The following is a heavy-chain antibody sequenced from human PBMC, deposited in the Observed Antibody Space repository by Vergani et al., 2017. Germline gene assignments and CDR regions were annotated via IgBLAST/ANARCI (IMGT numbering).Heavy chain of an antibody. V-gene: IGHV4-59*02. D-gene: IGHD1-1*01. J-gene: IGHJ5*02. Sequence: QAQLQESGPGLVKPSETLSLTCHVFGVSVTDYNCNWIRQAPGKGLGWIGSLSTTGGATHTSHNPSLKSRVSISVDTSNSQFSLKLTTVTAADSAIYYCAGDTHNWQRADRWGQGLLVSVSS. CDR1: GVSVTDYN. CDR3: AGDTHNWQRADR. CDR2: LSTTGGATHT.